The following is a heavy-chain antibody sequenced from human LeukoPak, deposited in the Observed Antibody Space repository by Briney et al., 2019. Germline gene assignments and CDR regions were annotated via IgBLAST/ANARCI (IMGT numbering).Heavy chain of an antibody. CDR3: ARDLEGYDFWSGYLVLGS. D-gene: IGHD3-3*01. J-gene: IGHJ4*02. Sequence: PGRSLRLSCVASGFIFSNYAMHWVRQAPGKGLEWVSYISSSSSTIYYADSVKGRFTISRDNAKNSLYLQMNSLRDEDTAVYYCARDLEGYDFWSGYLVLGSWGQGTLVTVSS. CDR1: GFIFSNYA. V-gene: IGHV3-48*02. CDR2: ISSSSSTI.